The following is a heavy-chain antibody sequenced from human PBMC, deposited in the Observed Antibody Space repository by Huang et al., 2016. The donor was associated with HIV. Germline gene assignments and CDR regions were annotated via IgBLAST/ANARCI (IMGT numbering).Heavy chain of an antibody. V-gene: IGHV1-3*01. CDR3: ASGQRMGESDIVATIPVS. CDR2: INPGKGNT. D-gene: IGHD5-12*01. J-gene: IGHJ5*02. CDR1: GYNFTSRG. Sequence: QVHLVQSGPEVKKPGASVKVSCKASGYNFTSRGLHWVRQAPGQMLEWMGYINPGKGNTKYSPKFQDRVTLTRDISANTAYMQLSRLTSEDTAVYYCASGQRMGESDIVATIPVSWGQGALVTVSS.